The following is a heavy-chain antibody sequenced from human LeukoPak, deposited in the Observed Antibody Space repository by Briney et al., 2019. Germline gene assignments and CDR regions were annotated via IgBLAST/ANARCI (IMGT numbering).Heavy chain of an antibody. V-gene: IGHV3-13*01. CDR1: GFTFSNYD. D-gene: IGHD4/OR15-4a*01. J-gene: IGHJ3*02. CDR3: VREGVRTIYDAFDI. CDR2: IGTGGDT. Sequence: PGGSLRLSCAASGFTFSNYDMHWVRQAAGKSLEWVSAIGTGGDTYYPGSVKGRFTISRENAKNSLYLQMNSLRAGDTAVYYCVREGVRTIYDAFDIWGQGTKVTVSS.